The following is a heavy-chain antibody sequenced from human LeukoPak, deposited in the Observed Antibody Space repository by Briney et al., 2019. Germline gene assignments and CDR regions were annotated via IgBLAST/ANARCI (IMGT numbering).Heavy chain of an antibody. D-gene: IGHD4-23*01. V-gene: IGHV1-18*01. CDR1: GYTFTSNS. J-gene: IGHJ4*02. Sequence: ASVKVSCNASGYTFTSNSYSWIWLAPGQGLEWMGWISAYNGNTNYAQKLQGRVTMTADTSTNTAYMELRSLRFDDTAVYYCARKFGCCYGDNCFCFCDTWGQGFRVTVSS. CDR3: ARKFGCCYGDNCFCFCDT. CDR2: ISAYNGNT.